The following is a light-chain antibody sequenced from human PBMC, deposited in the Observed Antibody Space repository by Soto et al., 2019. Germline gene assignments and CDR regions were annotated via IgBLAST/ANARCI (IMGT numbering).Light chain of an antibody. CDR3: QQLDTFPRT. CDR1: QGISSH. Sequence: DIQLTQSPSLVSASVGDRVTITCRASQGISSHLAWYQQKPGKAPKVLIYAASLLQSGVPSRFSGSGSGTEFTLTINSLQPEDLASYYCQQLDTFPRTFGPGTKVDVK. CDR2: AAS. J-gene: IGKJ3*01. V-gene: IGKV1-9*01.